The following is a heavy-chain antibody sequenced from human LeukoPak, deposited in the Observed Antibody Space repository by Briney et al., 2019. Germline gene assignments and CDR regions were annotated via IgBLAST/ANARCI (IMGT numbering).Heavy chain of an antibody. D-gene: IGHD6-19*01. J-gene: IGHJ3*02. Sequence: GGSLRLSCAASGFTFSNYAMSWVRQAPGKGLEWVSGITGSGGSTYFADSVKGRFTISRDNSKNTLYLQMNSLRAEDTAVYYCTGGGWSTDAFDIWGQGTMVTVSS. V-gene: IGHV3-23*01. CDR1: GFTFSNYA. CDR2: ITGSGGST. CDR3: TGGGWSTDAFDI.